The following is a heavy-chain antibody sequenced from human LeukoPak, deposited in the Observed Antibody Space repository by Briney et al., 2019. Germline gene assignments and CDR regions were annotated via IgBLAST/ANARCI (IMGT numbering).Heavy chain of an antibody. CDR3: ARRYCSGGTCYFFDY. CDR2: ICSGGNT. J-gene: IGHJ4*02. V-gene: IGHV3-53*01. D-gene: IGHD2-15*01. Sequence: PSETLSLTCTVSGGSVSSGNYYWSWVRQAPGKGLEWVSLICSGGNTYYADSVKGRFTISRDDSKNTLYLQMNSLRAEDTAVYYCARRYCSGGTCYFFDYWGQGTLVTVSS. CDR1: GGSVSSGNYY.